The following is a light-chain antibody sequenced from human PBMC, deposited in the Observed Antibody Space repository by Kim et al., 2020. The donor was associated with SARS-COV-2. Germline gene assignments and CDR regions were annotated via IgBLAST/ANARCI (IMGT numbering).Light chain of an antibody. J-gene: IGLJ2*01. Sequence: PGQTASLTCSGDKLGDKYACWYQQKPGQSPVLVIYQDSKRPSGIPERFAGSNSGNTATLTISGTQAMDEADYYCQAWDSSTGNVVFGGGTQLTVL. CDR1: KLGDKY. CDR2: QDS. CDR3: QAWDSSTGNVV. V-gene: IGLV3-1*01.